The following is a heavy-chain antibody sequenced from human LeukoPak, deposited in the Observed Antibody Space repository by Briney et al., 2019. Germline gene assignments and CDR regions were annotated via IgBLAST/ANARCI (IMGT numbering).Heavy chain of an antibody. CDR2: IKSDGSEI. CDR1: GFTFRSYW. J-gene: IGHJ4*02. Sequence: GGSLRLSCAASGFTFRSYWMTWVRQAPGKGLEWVANIKSDGSEIYSADSVKGRFTISRDNAKNSLYLQMNSLRAEDTAVYYCAKRGGIGYYDSSGYDLYWGQGTLVTVSS. V-gene: IGHV3-7*03. CDR3: AKRGGIGYYDSSGYDLY. D-gene: IGHD3-22*01.